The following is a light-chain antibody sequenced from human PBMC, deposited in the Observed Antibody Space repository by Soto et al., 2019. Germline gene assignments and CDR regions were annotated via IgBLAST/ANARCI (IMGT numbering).Light chain of an antibody. Sequence: EIVLTQSPGTLSLSPGERATLSCRASQTVSSNYLAWYQQKPGQAPRLLIYSASTRATGIPDRFSGSGSGTDFTLTISGLEPEDFAVYYCQQYGTSPLTFGGGTKVDIK. V-gene: IGKV3-20*01. J-gene: IGKJ4*01. CDR2: SAS. CDR1: QTVSSNY. CDR3: QQYGTSPLT.